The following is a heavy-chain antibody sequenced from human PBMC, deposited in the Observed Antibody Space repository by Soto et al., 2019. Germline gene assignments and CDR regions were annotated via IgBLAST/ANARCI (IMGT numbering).Heavy chain of an antibody. D-gene: IGHD2-2*01. Sequence: GGSLRLSCTASGFTFGDYAMSWFRQAPGKGLEWVGFIRSKAYGGTTEYAASVKGRFTISRDDSKSIAYLQMNSLKTEDTAVYYCTRVRCSSTSCYAYYYYGMDVWGQGTTVTVSS. CDR3: TRVRCSSTSCYAYYYYGMDV. V-gene: IGHV3-49*03. CDR2: IRSKAYGGTT. CDR1: GFTFGDYA. J-gene: IGHJ6*02.